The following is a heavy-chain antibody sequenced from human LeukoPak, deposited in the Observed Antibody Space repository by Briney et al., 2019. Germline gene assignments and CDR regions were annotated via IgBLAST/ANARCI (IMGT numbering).Heavy chain of an antibody. Sequence: GGSLRLSCAASGFTFSTYRMNWVRQAPGKGLEWVSSISSSSSYIYYADSVKGRFTVSRDNAKNSLYLQMNSLRAEDTAIYYCVRDSSWYDYWGQGTLVTVSS. V-gene: IGHV3-21*01. CDR3: VRDSSWYDY. D-gene: IGHD6-13*01. CDR1: GFTFSTYR. CDR2: ISSSSSYI. J-gene: IGHJ4*02.